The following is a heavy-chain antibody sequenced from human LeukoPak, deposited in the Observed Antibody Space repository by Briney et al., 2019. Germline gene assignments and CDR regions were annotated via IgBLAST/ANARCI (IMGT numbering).Heavy chain of an antibody. D-gene: IGHD3-9*01. CDR2: ISGSGTST. V-gene: IGHV3-23*01. CDR3: AKGNYDILTGYLYYFDY. J-gene: IGHJ4*02. CDR1: GLTFSSYG. Sequence: PGGCLRLSCAASGLTFSSYGMSWVRQAPRKGLEWVSAISGSGTSTYYADSVKGRFTISRDNSKNTLYLQMNSLRAEDTAVYYCAKGNYDILTGYLYYFDYWGQGTLVTVSS.